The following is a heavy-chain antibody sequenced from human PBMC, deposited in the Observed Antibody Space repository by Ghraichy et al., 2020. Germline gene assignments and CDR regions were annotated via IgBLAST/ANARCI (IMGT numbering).Heavy chain of an antibody. V-gene: IGHV3-48*02. Sequence: GGSLRLSCAASGFTFSSYSMNWVRQFPGKGLEWVSYISSSSDATYYADSVKVRFTISRDNAKNSLYLQMNSLRDEDTAVYYCARDSEATGHFHYWGQGTLVTVSS. CDR2: ISSSSDAT. CDR3: ARDSEATGHFHY. J-gene: IGHJ1*01. CDR1: GFTFSSYS.